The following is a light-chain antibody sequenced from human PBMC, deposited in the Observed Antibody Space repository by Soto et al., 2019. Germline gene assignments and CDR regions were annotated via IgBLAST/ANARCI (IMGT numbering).Light chain of an antibody. J-gene: IGKJ2*03. CDR3: QQYESYVYS. CDR2: DAS. V-gene: IGKV1-5*01. Sequence: DIQMTQSPSTLPASVGDRVTITCRASQSIRSWLAWYQQKPGKGPNLLIYDASRLASGLTPTFGGSGSGSEFTFAITSLQPNDFAMYDCQQYESYVYSFGPGTKLEIK. CDR1: QSIRSW.